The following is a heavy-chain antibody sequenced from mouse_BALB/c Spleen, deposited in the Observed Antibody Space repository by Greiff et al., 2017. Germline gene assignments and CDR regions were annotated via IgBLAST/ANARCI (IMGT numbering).Heavy chain of an antibody. J-gene: IGHJ4*01. Sequence: QVQLKQSGAELVRPGVSVKISCKGSGYTFTDYAMHWVKQSHAKSLEWIGVISTYYGDASYNQKFKGKATMTVDKSSSTAYMELARLTSEDSAIYYCARGMGYAMDYWGQGTSVTVSS. CDR3: ARGMGYAMDY. V-gene: IGHV1S137*01. CDR2: ISTYYGDA. CDR1: GYTFTDYA.